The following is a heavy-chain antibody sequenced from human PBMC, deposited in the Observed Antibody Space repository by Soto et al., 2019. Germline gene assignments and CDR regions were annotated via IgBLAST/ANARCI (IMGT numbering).Heavy chain of an antibody. Sequence: EVQLLESGGGLVQPGGSLRLSCAASGFTFSSYAMSWVRQAPGKGLEWVSAISGSGGSTYYADSVKGRFTISRDNSKNTLYLQMNSLRAEDTAVYYCAKEGALWFGELLYFDYWGQGTLVTVSS. CDR2: ISGSGGST. J-gene: IGHJ4*02. D-gene: IGHD3-10*01. V-gene: IGHV3-23*01. CDR3: AKEGALWFGELLYFDY. CDR1: GFTFSSYA.